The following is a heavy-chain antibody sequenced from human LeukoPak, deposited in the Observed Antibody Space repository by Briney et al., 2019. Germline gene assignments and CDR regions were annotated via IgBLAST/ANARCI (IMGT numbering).Heavy chain of an antibody. V-gene: IGHV1-2*02. CDR1: GYTFTGYY. D-gene: IGHD5-24*01. CDR2: NNPNSGGT. CDR3: ARDRDGYNSLDAFDI. J-gene: IGHJ3*02. Sequence: ASVKVSCKASGYTFTGYYVHWVRQAPGQGLEWRGWNNPNSGGTNYAQKFQGRVTMTRDTSISTAYMELSRLRSDDTAVYYCARDRDGYNSLDAFDIWGQGTMVTVSS.